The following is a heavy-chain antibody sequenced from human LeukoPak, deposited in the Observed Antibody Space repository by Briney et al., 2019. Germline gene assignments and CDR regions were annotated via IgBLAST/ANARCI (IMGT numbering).Heavy chain of an antibody. CDR1: GFTFSSYA. V-gene: IGHV3-48*01. CDR3: ARDARYRYDFWSGYPYYFDY. D-gene: IGHD3-3*01. Sequence: PGGSLRLSCAASGFTFSSYAMSWVRQAPGKGLEWVSYISSSSSTIYYADSVKGRFTISRDNAKNSLYLQMNSLRAEDTAVYYCARDARYRYDFWSGYPYYFDYWGQGTLVTVSS. CDR2: ISSSSSTI. J-gene: IGHJ4*02.